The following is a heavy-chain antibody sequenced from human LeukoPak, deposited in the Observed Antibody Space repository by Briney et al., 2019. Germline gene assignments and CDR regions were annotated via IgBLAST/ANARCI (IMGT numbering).Heavy chain of an antibody. J-gene: IGHJ5*02. CDR2: INAGNGNT. CDR3: ARDFGYCSSTSCYLNWFDP. V-gene: IGHV1-3*01. CDR1: GYTFTSYA. Sequence: ASVKVSCKASGYTFTSYAMHWVRQAPGQRLEWMGWINAGNGNTKYSQKFQGRVTITRDTSASTAYMELSSLSSEDTAVYYCARDFGYCSSTSCYLNWFDPWGQGTLVTVSS. D-gene: IGHD2-2*03.